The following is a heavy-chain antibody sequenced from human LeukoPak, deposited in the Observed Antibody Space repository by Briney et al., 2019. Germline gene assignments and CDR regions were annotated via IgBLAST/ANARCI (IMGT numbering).Heavy chain of an antibody. Sequence: SETLSLTCTVSGGSISSYYWSWIRQPPGKGLEWIGYIYYSGSTNYNPSLKSRVTISVDTSKNQFSLKLSSVTAADTAVYYCARVVGLYSSGWYSRDPRLFDYWGQGTLVTVSS. V-gene: IGHV4-59*12. J-gene: IGHJ4*02. CDR3: ARVVGLYSSGWYSRDPRLFDY. CDR1: GGSISSYY. CDR2: IYYSGST. D-gene: IGHD6-19*01.